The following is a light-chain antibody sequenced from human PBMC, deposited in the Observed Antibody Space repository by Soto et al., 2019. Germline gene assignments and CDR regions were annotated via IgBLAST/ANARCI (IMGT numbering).Light chain of an antibody. J-gene: IGLJ2*01. CDR1: SSDVGGYNY. CDR2: DVS. CDR3: SSYTSSNTLHVL. Sequence: QPVLTQPASVSGSPGQSITISCTGTSSDVGGYNYVSWYQQHPGKAPKLMIYDVSNRPSGVSNRFSGSKSDNTASLTISGLQAEDEADYYCSSYTSSNTLHVLFGGGTKLTVL. V-gene: IGLV2-14*01.